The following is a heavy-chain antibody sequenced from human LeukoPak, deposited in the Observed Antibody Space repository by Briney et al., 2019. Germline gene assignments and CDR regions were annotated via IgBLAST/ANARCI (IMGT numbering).Heavy chain of an antibody. D-gene: IGHD1-26*01. CDR3: AKKLSGSYFQGPDF. V-gene: IGHV3-30*18. CDR2: TSSDGSKK. J-gene: IGHJ4*02. CDR1: GFTFSTYG. Sequence: GGSLRLSCAASGFTFSTYGMHWVRQAPGKGLEWVAVTSSDGSKKYYADSVKGRYIISRDNSKNTLYLQMNSLSAEDTAVYYCAKKLSGSYFQGPDFWGQGALVTVSS.